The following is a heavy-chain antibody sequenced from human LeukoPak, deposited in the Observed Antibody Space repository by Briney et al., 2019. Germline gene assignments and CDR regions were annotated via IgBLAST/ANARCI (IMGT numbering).Heavy chain of an antibody. J-gene: IGHJ4*02. D-gene: IGHD1-7*01. CDR1: GFTFSSYW. CDR3: ARDFYNWNSYYFDY. Sequence: PGGSLRLSCAASGFTFSSYWMSWVRQAPGKGLEWVANIKQDGSEKYYVDSVKGRFTISRDNAKNSLYLQMNSLRAEDTAVYYCARDFYNWNSYYFDYWGQGTLVTVSS. V-gene: IGHV3-7*01. CDR2: IKQDGSEK.